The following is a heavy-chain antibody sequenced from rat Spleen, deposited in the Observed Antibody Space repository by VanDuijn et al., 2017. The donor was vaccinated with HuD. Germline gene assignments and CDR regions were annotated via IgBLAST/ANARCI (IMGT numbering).Heavy chain of an antibody. CDR1: GFTFSTFP. Sequence: EVQLVGSGGGLVQPGRSLKLSCAASGFTFSTFPMAWVRQTPKKGLEWVATIIYDGSSAYYRDSVKGRFTVSRDDAKSTLYLQMDSLRSEDTATYYCGRHGDYYGIYPFDYWGQGVMVTVSS. CDR2: IIYDGSSA. D-gene: IGHD1-8*01. CDR3: GRHGDYYGIYPFDY. V-gene: IGHV5-17*01. J-gene: IGHJ2*01.